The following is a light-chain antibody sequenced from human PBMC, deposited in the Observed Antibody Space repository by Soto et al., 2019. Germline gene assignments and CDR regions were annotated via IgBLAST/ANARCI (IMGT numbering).Light chain of an antibody. CDR2: EVS. CDR3: SSYTSSSTLEVV. Sequence: QSALTQPASVSGSPGQSITISCTGTSSDVGGYNYVSWYQQHPGKAPKLMIYEVSNRPSGVSNRFSGSKSGNTASLTISGLQGEDEADDYCSSYTSSSTLEVVFGGGTKLTVL. CDR1: SSDVGGYNY. J-gene: IGLJ2*01. V-gene: IGLV2-14*01.